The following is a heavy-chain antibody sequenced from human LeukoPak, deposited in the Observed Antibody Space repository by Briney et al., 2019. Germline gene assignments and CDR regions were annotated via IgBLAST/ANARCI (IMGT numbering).Heavy chain of an antibody. V-gene: IGHV3-43D*03. J-gene: IGHJ4*02. CDR1: GFIFDDYA. CDR2: ISWDGGST. D-gene: IGHD2-2*01. CDR3: AREGDIVVVPAANDY. Sequence: PGGSLRLSCAVSGFIFDDYAMHWVRQAPGKGLEWVSLISWDGGSTYYADSVKGRFTISRDNSKNTLYLQMNSLRAEDTAVYYCAREGDIVVVPAANDYRGQGTLVTVSS.